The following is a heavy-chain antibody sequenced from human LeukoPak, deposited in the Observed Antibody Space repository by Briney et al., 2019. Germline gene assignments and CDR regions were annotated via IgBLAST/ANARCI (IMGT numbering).Heavy chain of an antibody. CDR1: GFTFSNYA. D-gene: IGHD4-17*01. V-gene: IGHV3-23*01. CDR2: ITGSGIST. J-gene: IGHJ3*02. Sequence: GGSLRLSCAASGFTFSNYAMTWFRQAPGKGLGWVSGITGSGISTYYADSVKGRFTISRDNSKNTLYLQMNTLRAEDTAIYYCAKDNTKTTIDAFDIWGQGTMVTVSS. CDR3: AKDNTKTTIDAFDI.